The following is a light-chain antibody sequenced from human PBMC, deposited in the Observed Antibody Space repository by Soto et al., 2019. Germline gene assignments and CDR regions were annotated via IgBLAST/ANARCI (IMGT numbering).Light chain of an antibody. CDR3: QQYYTYST. CDR2: DAS. J-gene: IGKJ1*01. Sequence: IQMTQSPSSLSASIGDRVTITCRASQSISYWVAWYQQKPGNAPKLLIYDASSLASGVPSRFSGSRSGAEFTLSISNLQPDDSAIYHCQQYYTYSTFGQGTKVDIK. CDR1: QSISYW. V-gene: IGKV1-5*01.